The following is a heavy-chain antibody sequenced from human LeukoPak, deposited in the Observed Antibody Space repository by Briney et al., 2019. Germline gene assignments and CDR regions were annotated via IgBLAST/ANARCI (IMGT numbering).Heavy chain of an antibody. CDR3: ARDRVGSGWPRPWYFEF. V-gene: IGHV1-2*02. J-gene: IGHJ4*02. D-gene: IGHD6-19*01. CDR2: INPNTGAT. CDR1: GYTFTGYY. Sequence: ASVKVSCKPSGYTFTGYYLHWVRQAPGQALEWMGWINPNTGATIYAQKFQGRVTLSRDTSISTAYMVLTSLRSDDTAVYFCARDRVGSGWPRPWYFEFWGQGTLVTVSS.